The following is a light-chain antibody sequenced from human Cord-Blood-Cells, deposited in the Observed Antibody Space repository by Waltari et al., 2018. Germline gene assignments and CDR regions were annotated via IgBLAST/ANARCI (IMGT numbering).Light chain of an antibody. CDR3: SSYTSSSTLV. Sequence: QSALTQPASVSGSPGQSITISCTGTSSDVGGYNYVSGYQQHQGKAPKLVLYDVSKGPAGVSNRFSCSKSGNTASLTISGLQTEDEADYYCSSYTSSSTLVFGTGTKVTVL. V-gene: IGLV2-14*01. J-gene: IGLJ1*01. CDR2: DVS. CDR1: SSDVGGYNY.